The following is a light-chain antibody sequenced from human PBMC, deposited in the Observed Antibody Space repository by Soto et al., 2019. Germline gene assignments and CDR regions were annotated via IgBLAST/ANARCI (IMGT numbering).Light chain of an antibody. CDR2: AAS. CDR1: ENIRFY. J-gene: IGKJ1*01. CDR3: QQSYSTPQT. Sequence: DIQMTQSPSSLSASVGDRVTITCRASENIRFYLNWYQQKPGKAPDLLIYAASNLQSGVPSRFSGSGSGTDFTLTISSLQPEDFATYYCQQSYSTPQTFGQGTKV. V-gene: IGKV1-39*01.